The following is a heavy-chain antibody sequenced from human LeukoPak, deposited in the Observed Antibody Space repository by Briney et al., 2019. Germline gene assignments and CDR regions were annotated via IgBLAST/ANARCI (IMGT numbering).Heavy chain of an antibody. CDR1: GLAFSSHW. V-gene: IGHV3-74*01. D-gene: IGHD3-3*01. J-gene: IGHJ4*02. Sequence: GGSLRLSCAVSGLAFSSHWMHWVRQAPGKGLVWVSHVKSDGSSTNYADAVRGRFTISRDNAKSTLYLQMNSLRAEDTAVYYCARGNDYWSGYIDFWGQGTLVTVSS. CDR3: ARGNDYWSGYIDF. CDR2: VKSDGSST.